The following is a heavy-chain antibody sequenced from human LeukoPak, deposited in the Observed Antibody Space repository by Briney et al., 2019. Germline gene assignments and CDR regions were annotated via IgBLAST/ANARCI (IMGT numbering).Heavy chain of an antibody. D-gene: IGHD3-10*01. CDR2: ISYSGST. V-gene: IGHV4-59*12. CDR3: ARGLWFGVPGAFDF. Sequence: SETLSLTCTDSGGSISSYYWSWIRQPPGKGLEWIGYISYSGSTNYNPSLMSRVTISVDTSKNQFSLKLSSVTAADTAVYYCARGLWFGVPGAFDFWGQGTLVTVSS. J-gene: IGHJ4*02. CDR1: GGSISSYY.